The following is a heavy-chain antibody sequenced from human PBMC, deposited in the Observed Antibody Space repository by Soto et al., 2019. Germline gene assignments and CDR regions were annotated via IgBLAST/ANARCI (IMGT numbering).Heavy chain of an antibody. Sequence: ESLSLTCNVAGASISSSSYYWVWIRQSPGQGLEWIGTIYYSGSTYYNPSLKSRVTMSLDTAKNQFSLNLSSVTAADSGIYYCARDTVIRYRYYGMDVWGQGATVSVSS. CDR2: IYYSGST. CDR3: ARDTVIRYRYYGMDV. V-gene: IGHV4-39*02. D-gene: IGHD4-17*01. J-gene: IGHJ6*02. CDR1: GASISSSSYY.